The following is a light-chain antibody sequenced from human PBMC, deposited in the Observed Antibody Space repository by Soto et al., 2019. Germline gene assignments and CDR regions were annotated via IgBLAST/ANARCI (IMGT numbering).Light chain of an antibody. J-gene: IGLJ3*02. V-gene: IGLV2-14*01. CDR2: EVN. CDR3: ASHTTSRTWV. CDR1: SSDVGAFNH. Sequence: QSVLTQPASASGSPGQSITISCTGTSSDVGAFNHVSWYQQRPDKAPKVVIFEVNYRPSGVSNRFSGSKSGNTAFLTISGLQAEDEADYYCASHTTSRTWVFGGGTKLTVL.